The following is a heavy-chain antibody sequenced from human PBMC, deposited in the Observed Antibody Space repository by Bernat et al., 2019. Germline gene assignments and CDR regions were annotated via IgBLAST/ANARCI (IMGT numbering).Heavy chain of an antibody. Sequence: EVQLVESGGGLVQPGGSLLLSWAASGFTFGSHWMGRVRQAPGEGLARVANLNQDGSETYYVDSLKGRFTISRDNTKNSLYLQMNSLRTEDTAVYFCARLGYRMAEYWGQGTLVTVSA. V-gene: IGHV3-7*03. CDR3: ARLGYRMAEY. CDR1: GFTFGSHW. D-gene: IGHD3-16*02. J-gene: IGHJ4*02. CDR2: LNQDGSET.